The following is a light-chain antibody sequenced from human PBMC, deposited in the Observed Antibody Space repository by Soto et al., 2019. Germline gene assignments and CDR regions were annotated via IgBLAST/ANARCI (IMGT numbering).Light chain of an antibody. CDR3: QQYYTTPHT. J-gene: IGKJ1*01. CDR1: QSVLSTSNNRNY. V-gene: IGKV4-1*01. CDR2: WAS. Sequence: DIVMTQSPDSLAVSLGERATINCKSSQSVLSTSNNRNYLAWYQHKPGQPPKLLVSWASTRESGVPDRFSGSGSGTDFTLTISSLQAVDAAVYYCQQYYTTPHTFGQGTKVEIK.